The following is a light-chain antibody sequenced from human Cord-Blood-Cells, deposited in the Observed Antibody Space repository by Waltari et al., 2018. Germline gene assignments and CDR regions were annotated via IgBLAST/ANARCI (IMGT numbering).Light chain of an antibody. V-gene: IGLV1-40*01. Sequence: QSVLTQPPSVSGAPGQRVTISCTGSSPNIGAGYDVHWYQQLPGTAPKLLIYGNSNRPSGVPDLFSGSKAGTSASLAITGLQAEDEADYYGQSYDSSLSGYVFGTGTKVTVL. CDR1: SPNIGAGYD. J-gene: IGLJ1*01. CDR2: GNS. CDR3: QSYDSSLSGYV.